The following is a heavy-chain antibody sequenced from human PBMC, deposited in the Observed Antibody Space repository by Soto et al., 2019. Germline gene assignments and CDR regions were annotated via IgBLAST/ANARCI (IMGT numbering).Heavy chain of an antibody. CDR1: GGSFSGYY. J-gene: IGHJ6*02. Sequence: KPSETLSLTCAVYGGSFSGYYWSWIRQPPGKGLEWIGEINHSGSTNYNPSLKSRVTISVDTSKNQFSLKLSSVTAADTAVYYCAGLGIAARPSYYYGMDVWGQGTTVTVSS. V-gene: IGHV4-34*01. CDR2: INHSGST. D-gene: IGHD6-6*01. CDR3: AGLGIAARPSYYYGMDV.